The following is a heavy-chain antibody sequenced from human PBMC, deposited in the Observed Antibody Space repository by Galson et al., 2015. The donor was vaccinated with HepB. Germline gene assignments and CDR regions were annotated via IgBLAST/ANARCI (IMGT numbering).Heavy chain of an antibody. CDR3: ASPYCTNGVCRNLYAFDI. V-gene: IGHV3-30*03. D-gene: IGHD2-8*01. Sequence: SLRLSCAASGFTFSSYGMHWVRQAPGKGLERVAVISYDGSNKYYADSVKGRFTISRDNSKNTLYLQMNSLRAEDTAVYYCASPYCTNGVCRNLYAFDIWGQGTMVTVSS. CDR1: GFTFSSYG. J-gene: IGHJ3*02. CDR2: ISYDGSNK.